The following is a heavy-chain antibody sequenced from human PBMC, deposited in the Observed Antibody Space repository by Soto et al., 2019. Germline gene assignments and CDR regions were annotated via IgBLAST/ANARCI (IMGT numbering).Heavy chain of an antibody. J-gene: IGHJ4*02. D-gene: IGHD2-15*01. V-gene: IGHV4-30-4*01. CDR3: ATMGTPATGLYFCDY. CDR2: ISYSGST. Sequence: QVQLQESGPGLVKPSQTLSLTCTVSGGSISSGNYYWSWIRQPPGKGLEWIGFISYSGSTYYSTSLESRFTISVHTSKSQFSPNLSFVTAADTAVYYCATMGTPATGLYFCDYWGQGSLVTVSS. CDR1: GGSISSGNYY.